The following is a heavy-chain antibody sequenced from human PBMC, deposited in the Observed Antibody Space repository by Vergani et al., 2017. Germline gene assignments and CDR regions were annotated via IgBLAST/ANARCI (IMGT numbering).Heavy chain of an antibody. CDR2: IYSSGST. D-gene: IGHD3/OR15-3a*01. CDR3: ARGETRTDWLDP. V-gene: IGHV4-61*02. CDR1: GYSISSGNYY. J-gene: IGHJ5*02. Sequence: QVQLQESGPGLLKPSQTLSLTCSVAGYSISSGNYYWNWIRQPAGKGLEWMGRIYSSGSTSYNPSIKSRITMSLDTSKNQFSLKVHSVTAADTAVYYCARGETRTDWLDPWGQGSQVIVSS.